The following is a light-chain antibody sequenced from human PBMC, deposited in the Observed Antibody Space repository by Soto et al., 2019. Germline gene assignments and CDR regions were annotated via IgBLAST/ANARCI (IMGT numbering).Light chain of an antibody. J-gene: IGKJ4*01. CDR1: PIVSTN. V-gene: IGKV3-15*01. CDR2: GAC. Sequence: ELVMTKSHAAMSVSPGECLTLSRRASPIVSTNLAWYQQNPGQAPRIIIYGACTRATGLPARFSGSGSGTDFTLTISSLQSEEFAIYYCKKYNNWPLTVGGGNKVGIK. CDR3: KKYNNWPLT.